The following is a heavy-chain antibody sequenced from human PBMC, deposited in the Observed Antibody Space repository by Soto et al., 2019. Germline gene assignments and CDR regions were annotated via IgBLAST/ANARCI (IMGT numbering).Heavy chain of an antibody. CDR1: GGSISSSDYY. Sequence: SETLSLSCTVSGGSISSSDYYWSWIRQPPGKGLEWIGYIYYSGSTYYNPSLKSRITISVDTSKNQFSLKLSSVTAADTAVYYCARGPGDGRISYWGQGTLVTVSS. CDR3: ARGPGDGRISY. J-gene: IGHJ4*02. D-gene: IGHD1-26*01. V-gene: IGHV4-30-4*01. CDR2: IYYSGST.